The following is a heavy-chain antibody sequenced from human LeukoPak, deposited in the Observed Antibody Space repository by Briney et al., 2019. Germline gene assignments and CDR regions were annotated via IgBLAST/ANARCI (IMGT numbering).Heavy chain of an antibody. CDR3: AKRGVVIRAVLVVGFHKEAYYFDS. CDR1: GITLSNYC. Sequence: GGTLRLSCVVSGITLSNYCMSGVRQAPGKGLEGGAGISDRGGSTNYADSVKGRFTISRDNPKNTLYLQMNRLRSADTAVYFCAKRGVVIRAVLVVGFHKEAYYFDSWGQGALVTVSS. V-gene: IGHV3-23*01. J-gene: IGHJ4*02. CDR2: ISDRGGST. D-gene: IGHD2-15*01.